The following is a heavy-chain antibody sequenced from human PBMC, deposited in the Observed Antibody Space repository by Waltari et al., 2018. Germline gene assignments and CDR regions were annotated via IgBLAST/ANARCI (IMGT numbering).Heavy chain of an antibody. D-gene: IGHD3-3*01. CDR2: IVVGSGNT. CDR1: GFTFTSSA. J-gene: IGHJ4*02. V-gene: IGHV1-58*02. CDR3: AADPRPDFGVAGVY. Sequence: QMQLVQSGLEVKQRGTSVSVSCKASGFTFTSSAMKWVRQARGQRLEWIGWIVVGSGNTNYAQKFQERVTITRDMSTSTAYMELSSLRSEDTAVYYCAADPRPDFGVAGVYWGQGTLVTVSS.